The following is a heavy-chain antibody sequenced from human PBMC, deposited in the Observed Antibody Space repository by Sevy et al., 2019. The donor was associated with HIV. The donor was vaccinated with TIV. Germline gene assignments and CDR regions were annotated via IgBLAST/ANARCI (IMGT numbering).Heavy chain of an antibody. D-gene: IGHD3-16*02. CDR1: RFTFSSYS. CDR3: ARAVADYIWGSYRYTGGYFDY. J-gene: IGHJ4*02. V-gene: IGHV3-48*01. CDR2: ISSSSSTI. Sequence: GGSLRLSCAASRFTFSSYSMNWVRQAPGKGLEWVSYISSSSSTIYYADSVKGRFTISRDNAKNSLYLQINSLRAEDTAVYYCARAVADYIWGSYRYTGGYFDYWGQGTLVTVSS.